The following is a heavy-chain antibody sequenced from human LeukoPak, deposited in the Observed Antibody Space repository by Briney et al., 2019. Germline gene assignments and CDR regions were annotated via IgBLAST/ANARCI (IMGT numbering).Heavy chain of an antibody. CDR1: GYTFTGYY. Sequence: ASVKVSCKASGYTFTGYYMHWVRQAPGQGLEWMGWINPNSGGTHYAQKFQGRVTMTRDTSISTAYMELSRLRSDDTAFYYCARDVVRGVRGVDYWGQGTLVTVSS. V-gene: IGHV1-2*02. J-gene: IGHJ4*02. CDR3: ARDVVRGVRGVDY. CDR2: INPNSGGT. D-gene: IGHD3-10*01.